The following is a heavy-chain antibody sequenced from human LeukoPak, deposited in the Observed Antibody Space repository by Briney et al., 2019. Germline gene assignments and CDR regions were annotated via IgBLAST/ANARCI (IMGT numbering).Heavy chain of an antibody. J-gene: IGHJ4*02. CDR1: GFIVSSSY. D-gene: IGHD4-23*01. CDR3: GYGGNSF. Sequence: GGSLRFSCAASGFIVSSSYMSWARQAPGKGLEWVSLIDNVGGTYYADSVKGRFTISRDHSENTLYLQMNSLRAEDTALYYMGYGGNSFWGQGTLVTVPS. V-gene: IGHV3-66*01. CDR2: IDNVGGT.